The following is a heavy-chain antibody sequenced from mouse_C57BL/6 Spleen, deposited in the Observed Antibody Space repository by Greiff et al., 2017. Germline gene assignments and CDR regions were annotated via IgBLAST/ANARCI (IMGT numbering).Heavy chain of an antibody. J-gene: IGHJ4*01. CDR2: IYPGDGDT. CDR1: GYAFSSSW. CDR3: ARPYYSNYGDAMDY. D-gene: IGHD2-5*01. Sequence: QVQLQQSGPELVKPGASVKISCKASGYAFSSSWMNWVKQRPGKGLEWIGRIYPGDGDTNYNGTFKGKATLTADKSSSTAYMQLSSLTSEDSAVYFCARPYYSNYGDAMDYWGQGTSVTVSS. V-gene: IGHV1-82*01.